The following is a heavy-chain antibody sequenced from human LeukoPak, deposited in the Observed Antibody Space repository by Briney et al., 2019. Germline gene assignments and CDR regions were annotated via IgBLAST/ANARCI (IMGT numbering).Heavy chain of an antibody. V-gene: IGHV3-48*04. Sequence: GGSLRLSCAASGFTFSSYDMNWVRQAPGKGLEWVSYISPSSTRIDYAASVRGRFTISRDNAKRSLYLQMNSLRAEDTAVYYCARVPYGTMDVWGQGTTVTVSS. CDR1: GFTFSSYD. CDR3: ARVPYGTMDV. D-gene: IGHD3-10*01. J-gene: IGHJ6*02. CDR2: ISPSSTRI.